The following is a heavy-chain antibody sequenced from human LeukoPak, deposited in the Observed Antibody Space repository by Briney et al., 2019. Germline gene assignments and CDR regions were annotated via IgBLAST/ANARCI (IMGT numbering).Heavy chain of an antibody. CDR1: GGSISSYY. D-gene: IGHD1-20*01. CDR2: IYYSGST. J-gene: IGHJ6*02. Sequence: PSETLSLTCTVSGGSISSYYWSWIRQPPGKGLEWIGYIYYSGSTNYNPSLKSRVTISVDTSKNQLSLKLSSVTAADTAVYYCANWNYYYGMDVWGQGTTVTVSS. V-gene: IGHV4-59*01. CDR3: ANWNYYYGMDV.